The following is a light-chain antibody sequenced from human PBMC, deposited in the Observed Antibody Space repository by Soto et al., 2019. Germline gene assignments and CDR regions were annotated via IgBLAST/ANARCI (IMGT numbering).Light chain of an antibody. Sequence: QSVLTQPASVSGSPGQSITISCTGTSSDVGGYNYVSWYQQHPGKAPKLMIYEVSNRPSGVSNRFSGSKSGNTASLTISGLKAEYEADYYCSSFTSINTWVFGGGTKLTVL. CDR2: EVS. V-gene: IGLV2-14*01. CDR3: SSFTSINTWV. CDR1: SSDVGGYNY. J-gene: IGLJ3*02.